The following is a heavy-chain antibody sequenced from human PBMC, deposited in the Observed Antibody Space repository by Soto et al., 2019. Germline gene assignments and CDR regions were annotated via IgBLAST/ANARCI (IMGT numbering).Heavy chain of an antibody. CDR3: VHRWSGNWYAY. CDR1: GFSLNSTAVG. Sequence: QITLKESGPTLVKPTQTLTLTCSFSGFSLNSTAVGVGWIRQPPGKALDWLALIYCDDDKRYSPSLKSRLTITTDPSKNQVVLIMTHLDPVDTATYYCVHRWSGNWYAYWGQGTLVTVSS. CDR2: IYCDDDK. D-gene: IGHD6-13*01. J-gene: IGHJ4*02. V-gene: IGHV2-5*02.